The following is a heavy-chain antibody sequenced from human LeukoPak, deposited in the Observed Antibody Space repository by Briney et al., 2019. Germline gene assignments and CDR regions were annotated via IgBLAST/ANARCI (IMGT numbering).Heavy chain of an antibody. CDR1: GGSISSSSYY. V-gene: IGHV4-39*01. Sequence: SETLSLTCTVSGGSISSSSYYWGWIRQPPGKGLEWIGSIYYSGSTYYNPSLKSRVTISVDTSKNQFSLKLSSVTAADTAVYYCAGLGGSLIAAAPRDNWFDPWGQRTLVTLSS. CDR3: AGLGGSLIAAAPRDNWFDP. D-gene: IGHD6-13*01. CDR2: IYYSGST. J-gene: IGHJ5*02.